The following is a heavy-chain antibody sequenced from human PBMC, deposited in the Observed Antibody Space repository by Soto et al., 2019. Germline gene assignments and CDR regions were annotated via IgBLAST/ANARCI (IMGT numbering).Heavy chain of an antibody. Sequence: ASVKVSCKASGYTFTSYGISWVRQAPGQGLEWMGWISAYNGNTNYAQKLQGRVTMTTDTSTSTAYMELRSLRSDDTAVYYCARITITMIVVIKKEYYYYGMDVWGQGTTVTVSS. CDR2: ISAYNGNT. CDR1: GYTFTSYG. CDR3: ARITITMIVVIKKEYYYYGMDV. J-gene: IGHJ6*02. V-gene: IGHV1-18*01. D-gene: IGHD3-22*01.